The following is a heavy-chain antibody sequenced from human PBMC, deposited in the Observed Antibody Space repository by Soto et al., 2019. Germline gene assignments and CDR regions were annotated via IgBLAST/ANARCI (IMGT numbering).Heavy chain of an antibody. CDR2: IYHSGST. V-gene: IGHV4-61*01. J-gene: IGHJ5*02. Sequence: SETLSLTCTVSGGSVRDGSYYWAWLRQPPGKGLEWIGHIYHSGSTIYHPSLKSRVTISIDTSKSQFSLNLNSMTAADTAVYYCAGYNWNYYFDPWGQGILVTVSS. D-gene: IGHD1-7*01. CDR3: AGYNWNYYFDP. CDR1: GGSVRDGSYY.